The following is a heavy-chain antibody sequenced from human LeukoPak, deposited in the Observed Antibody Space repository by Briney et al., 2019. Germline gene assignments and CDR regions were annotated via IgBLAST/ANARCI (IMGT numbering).Heavy chain of an antibody. CDR1: GFTFSRYW. J-gene: IGHJ5*02. CDR3: ARVGYSSGWYGWFDP. Sequence: GGSLRLSCAASGFTFSRYWMSWVRQAPGKGLEWVANIKEDGSVKYYVESVKGRFAISRDNAKNSLFLQMNSLRAEDTAVYYCARVGYSSGWYGWFDPWGQGTLVTVSS. V-gene: IGHV3-7*02. CDR2: IKEDGSVK. D-gene: IGHD6-19*01.